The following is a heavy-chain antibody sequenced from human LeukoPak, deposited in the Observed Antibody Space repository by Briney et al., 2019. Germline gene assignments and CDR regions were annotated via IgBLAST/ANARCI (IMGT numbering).Heavy chain of an antibody. CDR2: IYHSGST. V-gene: IGHV4-38-2*02. J-gene: IGHJ4*02. D-gene: IGHD3-3*01. CDR1: GYSISSGYY. Sequence: SETLSLTCTVSGYSISSGYYWGWIRQPPGKGLEWIGSIYHSGSTYYNPSLKSRVTISVDTSKNQFSLKLSSVTAADTAVYYCARDTGLPSYDFWSGYQTTPSYFDYWGQGTLVTVSS. CDR3: ARDTGLPSYDFWSGYQTTPSYFDY.